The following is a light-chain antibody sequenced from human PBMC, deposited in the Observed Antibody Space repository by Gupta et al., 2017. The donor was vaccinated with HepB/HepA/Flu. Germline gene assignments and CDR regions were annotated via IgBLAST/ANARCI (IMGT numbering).Light chain of an antibody. J-gene: IGLJ2*01. CDR1: ALPKQY. CDR3: QSADSSGTVV. V-gene: IGLV3-25*03. Sequence: SYELPHPPSVSVSPRPTARITCSGDALPKQYASWYQQKPGQAPVLVIYKDSERPSGIPERFSGSSAGTTVTLTISGGQAEDEADYYCQSADSSGTVVFDGGTKLTVL. CDR2: KDS.